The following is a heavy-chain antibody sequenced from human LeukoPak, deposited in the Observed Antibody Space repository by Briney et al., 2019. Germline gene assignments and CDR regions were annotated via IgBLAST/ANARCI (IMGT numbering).Heavy chain of an antibody. CDR2: SIPIFGTA. V-gene: IGHV1-69*01. J-gene: IGHJ3*02. D-gene: IGHD6-13*01. CDR3: ARDHIELLGIAAAGNPSRLVDAFDI. CDR1: GGTFNIYA. Sequence: AVTVSCMASGGTFNIYAISWVRQAPGQGLEWMGGSIPIFGTANYAQKFEGRVTITADESTSTAYMELSSLRSEDTAVYYCARDHIELLGIAAAGNPSRLVDAFDIWGQGTMVTVSS.